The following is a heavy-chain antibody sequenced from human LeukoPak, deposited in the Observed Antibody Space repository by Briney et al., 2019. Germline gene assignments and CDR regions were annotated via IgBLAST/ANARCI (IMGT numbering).Heavy chain of an antibody. Sequence: KPSETLSLTCAVYGGSFSGYYWSWIRQPPGKGLEWIGEINHSGSANYNPSLKSRVTISADTSKNQFSLKLSSVTAADTAVYYCARGAYGSGRRFDPWGQGTLVTASS. J-gene: IGHJ5*02. V-gene: IGHV4-34*01. D-gene: IGHD3-10*01. CDR2: INHSGSA. CDR3: ARGAYGSGRRFDP. CDR1: GGSFSGYY.